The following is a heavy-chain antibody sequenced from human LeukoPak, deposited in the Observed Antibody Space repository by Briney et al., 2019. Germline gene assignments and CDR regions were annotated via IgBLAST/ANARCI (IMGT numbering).Heavy chain of an antibody. CDR3: ARVTGSDYYDSSGYYYPCYFDY. J-gene: IGHJ4*02. D-gene: IGHD3-22*01. V-gene: IGHV3-7*01. CDR1: GFTFSSYW. CDR2: IKQDGSEK. Sequence: PGGSLRLSCAASGFTFSSYWMSWVRQAPGKGLEWVANIKQDGSEKYYVDSVKGRFTISRDNAKNSLYLQMNSLRAEDTAVYYCARVTGSDYYDSSGYYYPCYFDYWGQGTLVTVSS.